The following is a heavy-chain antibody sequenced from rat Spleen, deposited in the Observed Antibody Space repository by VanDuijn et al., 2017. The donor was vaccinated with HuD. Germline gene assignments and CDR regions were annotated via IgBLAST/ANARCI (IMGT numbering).Heavy chain of an antibody. CDR1: GFTFSHYD. D-gene: IGHD1-6*01. V-gene: IGHV5-7*01. CDR3: ASHGPRISRFAY. J-gene: IGHJ3*01. CDR2: ISYDGRTT. Sequence: EVQLVESGGGLVQPGRSMKLSCAASGFTFSHYDMAWVRQAPKKGLEWVATISYDGRTTNHRDSVKGRFTISRDNAKSTLYLQMDSLRSEDTATYYCASHGPRISRFAYWGQGTLVTVSS.